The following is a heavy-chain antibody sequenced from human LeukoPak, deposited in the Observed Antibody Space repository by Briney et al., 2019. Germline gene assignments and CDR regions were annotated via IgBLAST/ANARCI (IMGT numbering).Heavy chain of an antibody. Sequence: GGSLRLSCAASGFTFSSYAMSWVRQAPGKGLEWVSAISGSGGSTYYADSVKGRFTVSRDNSKNTLYLQMNSLRAEDTAVYYCAKPTTVVRLLDAFDIWGQGTMVTVSS. CDR1: GFTFSSYA. CDR2: ISGSGGST. V-gene: IGHV3-23*01. J-gene: IGHJ3*02. CDR3: AKPTTVVRLLDAFDI. D-gene: IGHD4-23*01.